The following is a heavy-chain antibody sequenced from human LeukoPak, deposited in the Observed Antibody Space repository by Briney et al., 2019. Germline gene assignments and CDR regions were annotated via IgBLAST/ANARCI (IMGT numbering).Heavy chain of an antibody. V-gene: IGHV1-2*04. D-gene: IGHD2-2*01. CDR3: ARDLATQPSLDYYYYGMDV. CDR1: GYTFTGYY. J-gene: IGHJ6*02. Sequence: GASMKVSCKASGYTFTGYYMHWVRQAPGQGLEWMGWINPNSGGTNYAQKFQGWVTMTRDTSISTAYMELSRLRSDDTAVYYCARDLATQPSLDYYYYGMDVWGQGTTVTVSS. CDR2: INPNSGGT.